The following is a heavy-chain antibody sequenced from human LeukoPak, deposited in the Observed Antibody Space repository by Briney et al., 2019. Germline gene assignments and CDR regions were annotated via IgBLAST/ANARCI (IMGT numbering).Heavy chain of an antibody. J-gene: IGHJ4*02. CDR1: GFTFSSYE. V-gene: IGHV3-21*05. CDR3: ARGIYSNYGGD. CDR2: ISSSSSYI. Sequence: GGSLRLSCAASGFTFSSYEMNWVRQAPGKGLEWVSYISSSSSYIYYADSVKGRFTISRDNAKNSLYLQMNSLRAEDTAVYYCARGIYSNYGGDWGQGTLVTVSS. D-gene: IGHD4-11*01.